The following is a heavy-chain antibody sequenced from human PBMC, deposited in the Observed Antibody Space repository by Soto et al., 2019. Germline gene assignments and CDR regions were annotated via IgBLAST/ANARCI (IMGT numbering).Heavy chain of an antibody. J-gene: IGHJ4*02. CDR3: ARTTMTTVTRGTYDY. Sequence: SETLSLTCTVSGGSVSSGSYYWSWIRQPPGKGLEWIGYIYYSGSTNYNPSLKSRVTISVDTSKNQFSLKLSSVTAADTAVYYCARTTMTTVTRGTYDYWGQGTLVTVSS. CDR1: GGSVSSGSYY. D-gene: IGHD4-17*01. CDR2: IYYSGST. V-gene: IGHV4-61*01.